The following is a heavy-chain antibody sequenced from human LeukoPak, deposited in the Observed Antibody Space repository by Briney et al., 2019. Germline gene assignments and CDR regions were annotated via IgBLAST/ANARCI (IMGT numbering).Heavy chain of an antibody. V-gene: IGHV3-74*01. CDR1: GFTFSSYW. Sequence: GGSLRLSCAASGFTFSSYWMHWVRQAPGKGLVWVSRINSDGSSTSYADSVKGRFTISRDNSKNTLYLQMNSLRAEDTAVYYCAKDRTLSSSGWSLCFDYWGQGTLVTVSS. CDR2: INSDGSST. CDR3: AKDRTLSSSGWSLCFDY. D-gene: IGHD6-19*01. J-gene: IGHJ4*02.